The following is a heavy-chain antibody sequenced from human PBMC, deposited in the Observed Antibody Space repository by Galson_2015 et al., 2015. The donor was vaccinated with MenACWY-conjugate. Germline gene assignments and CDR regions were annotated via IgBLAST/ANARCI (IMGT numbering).Heavy chain of an antibody. CDR1: GFIFSNYW. Sequence: SLRLSCAASGFIFSNYWMTWVRQAAGKGLEWVANIKQDGSEKYYVGSVRGRFTISRDNAKNSLYLQMHSLTAEDTAVYYCACGQLVQDYWGQGTLVTVSS. V-gene: IGHV3-7*03. J-gene: IGHJ4*02. CDR2: IKQDGSEK. CDR3: ACGQLVQDY. D-gene: IGHD6-13*01.